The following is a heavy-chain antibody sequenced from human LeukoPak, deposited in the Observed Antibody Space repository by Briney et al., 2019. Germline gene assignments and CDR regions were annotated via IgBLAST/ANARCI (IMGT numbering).Heavy chain of an antibody. V-gene: IGHV4-59*01. CDR1: GGSISSYY. J-gene: IGHJ4*02. Sequence: SETLSLTCTVSGGSISSYYWSWIRQPPGKGLKWIGYIYYSGSTNYNPSLKSRVTISVDTSKNQFSLKLSSVTAADTAVYYCARGVDSSGWPFDYWGQGTLVTVSS. CDR2: IYYSGST. CDR3: ARGVDSSGWPFDY. D-gene: IGHD6-19*01.